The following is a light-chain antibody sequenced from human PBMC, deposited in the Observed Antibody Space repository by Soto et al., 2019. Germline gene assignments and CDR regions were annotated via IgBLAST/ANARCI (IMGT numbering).Light chain of an antibody. CDR1: QSVSSNY. CDR2: GAS. J-gene: IGKJ2*01. V-gene: IGKV3-20*01. Sequence: EIVLTQSPGTLPLSPGERATLSCRASQSVSSNYLVWYQQKPGQAPRPLIYGASSRAPGIPDRFSGSGAGTDFTLPISRLEPADFAVYYCQQYATSPFTFGQGTKLEIK. CDR3: QQYATSPFT.